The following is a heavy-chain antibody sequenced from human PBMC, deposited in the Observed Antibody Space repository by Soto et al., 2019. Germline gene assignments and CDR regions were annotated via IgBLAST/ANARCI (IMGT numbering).Heavy chain of an antibody. J-gene: IGHJ3*01. CDR3: VKDRRFLEAWGAFDV. D-gene: IGHD3-3*01. Sequence: EMQLVESGGGLVQPGRSLRLSCAASGFTFDDYAMHWVRQVPGKGLEWVSGISWNSEVKLSADTTKGRFTISRDNADNSVYLQIDSLEVEDTAFYYCVKDRRFLEAWGAFDVWGQGTLVTVSS. V-gene: IGHV3-9*01. CDR2: ISWNSEVK. CDR1: GFTFDDYA.